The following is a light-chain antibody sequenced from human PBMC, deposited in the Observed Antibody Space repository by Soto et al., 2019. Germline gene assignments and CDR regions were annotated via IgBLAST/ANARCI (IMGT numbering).Light chain of an antibody. CDR1: QNIKNY. CDR3: RQSHCTPLT. Sequence: DVQMTQSPSSLSASVGERVTITCRASQNIKNYLSWYHQKHGKAPRVVIFGASLLRSGVPPTCSASGSGTDFTLTISSLRPDDFAAYYCRQSHCTPLTFGQGTRLDI. V-gene: IGKV1-39*01. CDR2: GAS. J-gene: IGKJ5*01.